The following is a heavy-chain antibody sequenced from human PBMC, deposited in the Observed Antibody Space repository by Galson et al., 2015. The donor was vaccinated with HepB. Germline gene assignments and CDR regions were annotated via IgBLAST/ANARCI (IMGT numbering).Heavy chain of an antibody. V-gene: IGHV1-3*01. J-gene: IGHJ3*02. CDR2: INAGNGST. CDR1: GYSFTSYA. D-gene: IGHD1-26*01. CDR3: ARDPWELLRVGSDAFDI. Sequence: SVKVSCKASGYSFTSYAMHWVRQASGQRLEWMGWINAGNGSTKYSQKFQGRVTITRDTSASTAYMELSSLRSEDTAVYYCARDPWELLRVGSDAFDIWGQGTMVTVSS.